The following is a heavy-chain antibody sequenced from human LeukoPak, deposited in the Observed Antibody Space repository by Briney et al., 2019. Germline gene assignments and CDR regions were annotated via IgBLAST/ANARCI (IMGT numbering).Heavy chain of an antibody. D-gene: IGHD3-10*01. V-gene: IGHV5-10-1*01. CDR2: IDPSDSYT. CDR3: ARRSPYYYGSGSYHEGDFDY. CDR1: GYSFTSYW. Sequence: EESLKISCKGSGYSFTSYWISWVRQMPGKGLEWMGRIDPSDSYTNYSPSFQGHVTISADKSISTAYLQWSSLKASDTAMYYCARRSPYYYGSGSYHEGDFDYWGQGTLVTVSS. J-gene: IGHJ4*02.